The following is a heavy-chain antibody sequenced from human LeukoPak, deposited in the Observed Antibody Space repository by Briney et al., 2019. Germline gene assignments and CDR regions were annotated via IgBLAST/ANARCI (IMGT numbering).Heavy chain of an antibody. J-gene: IGHJ2*01. V-gene: IGHV4-4*09. D-gene: IGHD6-19*01. CDR2: IYNSENT. CDR1: GGSFSSYY. Sequence: SETLSLTCTVSGGSFSSYYWSWIRQPPGKGLEWIGYIYNSENTKYNSSLMSRVTMSLDTSKNQVFLKLSSVTAADTAVYYCARFHSGPSGWYVLWYFDLWGRGTLVTVSS. CDR3: ARFHSGPSGWYVLWYFDL.